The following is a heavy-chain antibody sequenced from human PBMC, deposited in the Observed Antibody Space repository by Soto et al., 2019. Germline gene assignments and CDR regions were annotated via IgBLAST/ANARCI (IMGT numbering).Heavy chain of an antibody. D-gene: IGHD6-19*01. CDR3: TIGTGWTTDY. J-gene: IGHJ4*02. CDR1: GGSISSGGYY. V-gene: IGHV4-39*07. CDR2: INHSGSA. Sequence: SETLSLTCTVSGGSISSGGYYRSWIRQTPGKGLQWIGQINHSGSAYYNPSLKSRVTISVHTSNSQFSLELSSVTAADTAVYHCTIGTGWTTDYWSQGTLVTVSS.